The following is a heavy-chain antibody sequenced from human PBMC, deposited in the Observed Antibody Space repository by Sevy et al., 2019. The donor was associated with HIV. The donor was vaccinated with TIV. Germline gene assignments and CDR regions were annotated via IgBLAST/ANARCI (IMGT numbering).Heavy chain of an antibody. J-gene: IGHJ4*02. D-gene: IGHD3-22*01. V-gene: IGHV1-24*01. CDR2: FDPEDGET. CDR3: ATTKDYYEDDGDPFDY. Sequence: ASVKVSCKVSGSTLTNLSMHWVRQAPGKGLEWMGTFDPEDGETIYAQKFQVRVTMTEDTSTDTAYMELSSLRSEDTAVYYCATTKDYYEDDGDPFDYRGQGTLVTVSS. CDR1: GSTLTNLS.